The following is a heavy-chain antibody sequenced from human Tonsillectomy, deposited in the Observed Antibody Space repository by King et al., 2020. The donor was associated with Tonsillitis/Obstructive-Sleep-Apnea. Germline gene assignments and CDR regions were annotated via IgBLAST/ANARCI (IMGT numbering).Heavy chain of an antibody. J-gene: IGHJ4*02. D-gene: IGHD6-19*01. Sequence: TLKESGPTLVKPPQTLTLTCTFSGFSLSTTGVGVGWIRQPPGKALEWLALIYWDDDKRYSPSLNNRLTITKDTSKNQVVLTMNNMDPVDTATYYCAHLAPLVGQWLAYFDYWGQGTLVTVSS. V-gene: IGHV2-5*02. CDR1: GFSLSTTGVG. CDR3: AHLAPLVGQWLAYFDY. CDR2: IYWDDDK.